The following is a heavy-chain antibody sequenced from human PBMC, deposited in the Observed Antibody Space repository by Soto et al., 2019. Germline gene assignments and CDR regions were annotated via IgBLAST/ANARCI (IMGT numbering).Heavy chain of an antibody. Sequence: SGPTLVNPTQTLTLTCTFSGFSLSTSGVGVGWIRQPPGKALEWLALIYWDDDKRYSPSLKSRLTITKDTSKNQVVRTMPNMDPVDTASYYCPHVYGGYVHFDYWGQGTLVTVS. J-gene: IGHJ4*02. CDR1: GFSLSTSGVG. CDR3: PHVYGGYVHFDY. V-gene: IGHV2-5*02. D-gene: IGHD5-12*01. CDR2: IYWDDDK.